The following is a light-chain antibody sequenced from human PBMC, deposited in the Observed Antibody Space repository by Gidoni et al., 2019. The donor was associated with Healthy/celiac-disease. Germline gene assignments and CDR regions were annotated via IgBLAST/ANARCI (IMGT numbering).Light chain of an antibody. V-gene: IGKV1-39*01. CDR1: QSISSY. Sequence: DIQMTQSPSSLSASVGDRVTITCRASQSISSYLNWYQQKPGKAPKLLIYAASSLQSGVPSRCSGSGSGTDFTLTISSLQPEDFATYYCQQSYSWTFGQGTKVEIK. CDR2: AAS. CDR3: QQSYSWT. J-gene: IGKJ1*01.